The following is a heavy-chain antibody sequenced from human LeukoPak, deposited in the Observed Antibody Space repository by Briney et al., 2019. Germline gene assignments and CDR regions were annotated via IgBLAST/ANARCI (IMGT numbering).Heavy chain of an antibody. CDR3: ARDLSPRGIAAAGAPGDY. V-gene: IGHV3-53*01. D-gene: IGHD6-13*01. CDR1: GFTVSSNY. J-gene: IGHJ4*02. CDR2: IYSGGST. Sequence: GGSLRLSCAASGFTVSSNYMSWVRQAPGKGLEWVSVIYSGGSTYYADSVKGRFTISRDNSKNTLYLQMNSLRAEDTAVYYCARDLSPRGIAAAGAPGDYWGQGTLVTVSS.